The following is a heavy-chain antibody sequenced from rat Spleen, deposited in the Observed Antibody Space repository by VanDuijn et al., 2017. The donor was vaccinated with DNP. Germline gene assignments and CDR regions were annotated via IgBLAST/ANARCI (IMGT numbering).Heavy chain of an antibody. D-gene: IGHD1-3*01. CDR2: IQSGGNT. Sequence: QVQLKESGPGLVQPSQTLSLTCTVSEFSLSDYSIHWVRQSPGKGLEWLGRIQSGGNTDYNSALKSRLSISRDTSKSQVFLKMNSVQSEDTAMYFCARSLATVAPTGAMDAWGQGISVTVSS. V-gene: IGHV2-19*01. J-gene: IGHJ4*01. CDR3: ARSLATVAPTGAMDA. CDR1: EFSLSDYS.